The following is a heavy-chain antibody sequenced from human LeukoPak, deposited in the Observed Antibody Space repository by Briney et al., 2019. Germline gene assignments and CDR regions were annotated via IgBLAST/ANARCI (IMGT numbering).Heavy chain of an antibody. V-gene: IGHV1-24*01. CDR2: FDPEDGET. J-gene: IGHJ4*02. CDR3: ATDLGSGWYFSVVY. Sequence: ASVKVSCKASGYTFTSYGISWVRQAPGQGLEWMGGFDPEDGETIYAQKFQGRVTMTEDTSTDTAYMELSSLRSEDTAVYYCATDLGSGWYFSVVYWGQGTLVTVSS. CDR1: GYTFTSYG. D-gene: IGHD6-19*01.